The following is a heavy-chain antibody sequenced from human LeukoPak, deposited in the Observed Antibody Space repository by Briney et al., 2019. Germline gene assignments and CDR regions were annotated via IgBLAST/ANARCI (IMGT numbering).Heavy chain of an antibody. CDR3: ARPHYVHDDLYY. Sequence: PGGSLGLSCAASGFTFSSYWMSWVRQAPGKGLEGVANIKRDGSEKYYVDSVKGRFTISRDNAKNSLYLQMNSLRAEDTAVYYCARPHYVHDDLYYWGQGTLVSVSS. CDR1: GFTFSSYW. V-gene: IGHV3-7*01. D-gene: IGHD3-16*01. CDR2: IKRDGSEK. J-gene: IGHJ4*02.